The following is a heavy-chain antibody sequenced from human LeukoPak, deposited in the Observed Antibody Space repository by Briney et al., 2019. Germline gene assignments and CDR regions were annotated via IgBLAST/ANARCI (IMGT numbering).Heavy chain of an antibody. J-gene: IGHJ4*02. V-gene: IGHV4-39*07. CDR3: ARGELGRKDYFDY. Sequence: MASETLSLTCSVSGGSISSDRYYWGWVRQPPGKGLEWIGSMYYSGSTNYNPSLKSRVTISVDTSKNQFSLKLSSVTAADTAVYYCARGELGRKDYFDYWGQGTLVTVSS. CDR1: GGSISSDRYY. D-gene: IGHD7-27*01. CDR2: MYYSGST.